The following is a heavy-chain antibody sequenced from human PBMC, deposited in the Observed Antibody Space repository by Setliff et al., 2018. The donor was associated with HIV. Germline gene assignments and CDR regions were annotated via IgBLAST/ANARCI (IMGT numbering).Heavy chain of an antibody. CDR1: IFSSYW. V-gene: IGHV4-31*02. J-gene: IGHJ6*03. CDR2: IYYSGST. D-gene: IGHD2-15*01. Sequence: IFSSYWMSWIRQHPGKGLEWIGYIYYSGSTYYNPSLKSRVTISVDTSKNQFSLKLSSVTAADTAVYYCAREIRAATIYYYYYMDVWGKGTTVTVSS. CDR3: AREIRAATIYYYYYMDV.